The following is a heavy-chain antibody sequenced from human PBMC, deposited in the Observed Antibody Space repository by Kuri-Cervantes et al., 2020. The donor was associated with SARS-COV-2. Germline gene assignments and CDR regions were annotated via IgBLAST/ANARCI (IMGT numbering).Heavy chain of an antibody. Sequence: GSLRLSCTVSGGSISSSSYYWGWIRQPPGKGLEWIGYIYYSGSTNYNPSLKSRVTISVDTSKNQFSLKLSSVTAADAAVYYCARIGSGYDLDYWGQGTLVTVSS. J-gene: IGHJ4*02. D-gene: IGHD5-12*01. CDR1: GGSISSSSYY. V-gene: IGHV4-61*05. CDR2: IYYSGST. CDR3: ARIGSGYDLDY.